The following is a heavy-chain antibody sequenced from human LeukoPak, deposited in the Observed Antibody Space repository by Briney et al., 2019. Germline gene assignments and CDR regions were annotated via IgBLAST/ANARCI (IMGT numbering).Heavy chain of an antibody. J-gene: IGHJ4*02. Sequence: GGSLRLSCAASGFTFSKYEMNWVRQAPGKGLEGVSFISFSGSTIYYADSVKGRFTISIDNAKNSLYLQMNSLRAEDTAVYYCARGAYDSSGYYANYWGQGTLVTVSP. CDR3: ARGAYDSSGYYANY. V-gene: IGHV3-48*03. CDR1: GFTFSKYE. D-gene: IGHD3-22*01. CDR2: ISFSGSTI.